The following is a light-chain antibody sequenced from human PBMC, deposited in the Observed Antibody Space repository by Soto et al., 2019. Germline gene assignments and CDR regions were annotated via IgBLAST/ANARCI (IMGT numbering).Light chain of an antibody. CDR1: QSVSSNY. V-gene: IGKV3-20*01. Sequence: EIVLTQSAGTLSLSPRERATLSCRASQSVSSNYLAWYQQKPGQAPRLLIFGASSRASGTPDRFSGSGSGTDFTLTIGSLEPEDFAVYYCQQYGRSPATFGQGTKVDIK. CDR3: QQYGRSPAT. CDR2: GAS. J-gene: IGKJ1*01.